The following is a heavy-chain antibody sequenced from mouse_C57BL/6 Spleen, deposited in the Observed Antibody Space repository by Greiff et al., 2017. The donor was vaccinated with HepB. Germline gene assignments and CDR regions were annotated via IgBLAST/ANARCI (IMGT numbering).Heavy chain of an antibody. D-gene: IGHD1-1*01. Sequence: VHLVESGAELVRPGASVKLSCKASGYTFTDYYINWVKQRPGQGLEWIARIYPGSGNTYYNEKFKGKATLTAEKSSSTAYMQLSSLTSEDSAVYFCARGYYGSSYNAMDYWGQGTSVTVSS. J-gene: IGHJ4*01. CDR1: GYTFTDYY. CDR3: ARGYYGSSYNAMDY. CDR2: IYPGSGNT. V-gene: IGHV1-76*01.